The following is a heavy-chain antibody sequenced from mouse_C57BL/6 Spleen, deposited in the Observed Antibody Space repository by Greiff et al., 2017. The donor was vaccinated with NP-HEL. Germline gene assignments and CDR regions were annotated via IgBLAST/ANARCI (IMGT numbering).Heavy chain of an antibody. J-gene: IGHJ4*01. Sequence: EVQRVESGGDLVKPGGSLKLSCAASGFTFSSYGMSWVRQTPDKRLEWVATISSGGSYTYYPDSVKGRFTISRDNAKNTLYLQMSSLKSEDTAMYYCARLGGLRRPLDYWGQGTSVTVSS. D-gene: IGHD2-4*01. CDR2: ISSGGSYT. CDR1: GFTFSSYG. V-gene: IGHV5-6*01. CDR3: ARLGGLRRPLDY.